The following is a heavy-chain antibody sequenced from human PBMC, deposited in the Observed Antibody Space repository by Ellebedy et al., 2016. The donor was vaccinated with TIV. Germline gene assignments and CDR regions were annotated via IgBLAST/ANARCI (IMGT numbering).Heavy chain of an antibody. CDR1: GGTFSTYA. D-gene: IGHD3-3*01. Sequence: ASVKVSCKASGGTFSTYAISWVRQAPGQGLEWMGGIIPIFGTANYAQKFQGRVTITADKSTSTAYLELSSLRSEDTAVYYCARAGYDFWSGYYTDWYFDLWGRGTLVTVSS. J-gene: IGHJ2*01. CDR2: IIPIFGTA. CDR3: ARAGYDFWSGYYTDWYFDL. V-gene: IGHV1-69*06.